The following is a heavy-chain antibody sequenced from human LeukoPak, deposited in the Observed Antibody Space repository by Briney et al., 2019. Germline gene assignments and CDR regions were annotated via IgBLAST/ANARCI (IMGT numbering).Heavy chain of an antibody. CDR3: ATERVGYQLYYFDY. CDR1: GGSISNGDYY. Sequence: SETLSLTCTVSGGSISNGDYYWTWIRQPPGKGLEWIVAIYYSGNINYNPSLSSLLSISLATSKNQFSLKLSSVTAADTAVYFCATERVGYQLYYFDYWGQGALVTVSS. J-gene: IGHJ4*02. V-gene: IGHV4-30-4*01. CDR2: IYYSGNI. D-gene: IGHD2-2*01.